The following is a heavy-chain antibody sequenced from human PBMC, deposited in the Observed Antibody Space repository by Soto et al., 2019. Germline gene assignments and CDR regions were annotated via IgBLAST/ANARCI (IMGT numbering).Heavy chain of an antibody. CDR3: AKGLINGRWYAED. D-gene: IGHD6-13*01. V-gene: IGHV3-23*01. CDR2: ITDNGAGT. Sequence: PGGSLRLSCAASGFTFDDYTMHWVRQAPGKGLEWVSRITDNGAGTYYADSVKGRFTISRDNSKNTMYLQMNNLRAEDTGVYYCAKGLINGRWYAEDWGQGTLVTVSS. J-gene: IGHJ4*02. CDR1: GFTFDDYT.